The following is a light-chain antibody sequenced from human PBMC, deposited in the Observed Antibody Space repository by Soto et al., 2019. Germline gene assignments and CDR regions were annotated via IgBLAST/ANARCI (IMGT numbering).Light chain of an antibody. CDR2: DAS. V-gene: IGKV1-5*01. Sequence: DIQMTQSPSTLSASVGDRVTITCRASQSISSWWAWYQQKTGKAAKLLIYDASSLESGVPSRFSSSGSGTEFTLTISSLQPDDFAANYSHQYNSYPWTFGQGIKVEIK. CDR3: HQYNSYPWT. J-gene: IGKJ1*01. CDR1: QSISSW.